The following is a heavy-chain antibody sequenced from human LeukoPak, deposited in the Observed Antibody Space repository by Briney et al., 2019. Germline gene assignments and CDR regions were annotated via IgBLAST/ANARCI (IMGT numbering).Heavy chain of an antibody. V-gene: IGHV4-39*01. CDR2: IYYSGST. J-gene: IGHJ3*02. Sequence: SETLSLTCTVSGGSISSSSYYWGWIRQPPGMGLEWIGSIYYSGSTSYNPSLKSRVTMSVDTSKNQFSLKLSSVTAADTAMIYCAGVTYYYDSSGRWAFDIWGQGTMVTVSS. CDR3: AGVTYYYDSSGRWAFDI. CDR1: GGSISSSSYY. D-gene: IGHD3-22*01.